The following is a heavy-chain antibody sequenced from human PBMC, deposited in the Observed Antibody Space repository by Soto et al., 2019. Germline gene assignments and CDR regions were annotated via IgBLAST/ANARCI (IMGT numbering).Heavy chain of an antibody. CDR3: AKTQTFNGYYNAFDY. CDR1: GFSFAGYA. Sequence: GGSLRLSCAASGFSFAGYALTWVRQAPGKGLEWVAAISGGGGSTYYADSVKGRFTISRDNSMHTVFLQMNSLRTGDTALYFCAKTQTFNGYYNAFDYWGQGTRVTVSS. V-gene: IGHV3-23*01. D-gene: IGHD3-9*01. CDR2: ISGGGGST. J-gene: IGHJ4*02.